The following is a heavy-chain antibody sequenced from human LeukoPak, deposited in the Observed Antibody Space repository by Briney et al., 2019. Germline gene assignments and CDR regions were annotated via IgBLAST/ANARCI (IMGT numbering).Heavy chain of an antibody. CDR2: ISGGTSYI. V-gene: IGHV3-21*01. Sequence: GGSLRLSCAASGFTFSDYSMNWVRQAPGKGLEWVASISGGTSYIYYADSVKGRFTISRDNAKSSLYLQMNSLRAEDTAVYYCTRMEVATEADFDIWGQGTMVTVSS. CDR1: GFTFSDYS. D-gene: IGHD5-12*01. CDR3: TRMEVATEADFDI. J-gene: IGHJ3*02.